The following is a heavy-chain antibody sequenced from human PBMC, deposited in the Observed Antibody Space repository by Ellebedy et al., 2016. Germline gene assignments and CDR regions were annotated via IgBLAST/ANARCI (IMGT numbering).Heavy chain of an antibody. D-gene: IGHD3-3*01. Sequence: GGSLRLXXAASGFTISSYTMNWVRQAPGKGLEWVAVIWYDGSNNYYADPFKGRFTISRDNAMNLVDLHLYSLTVEDTAVYFCTRDGREWSRDYWGQGTLVTVSS. J-gene: IGHJ4*02. V-gene: IGHV3-33*08. CDR2: IWYDGSNN. CDR1: GFTISSYT. CDR3: TRDGREWSRDY.